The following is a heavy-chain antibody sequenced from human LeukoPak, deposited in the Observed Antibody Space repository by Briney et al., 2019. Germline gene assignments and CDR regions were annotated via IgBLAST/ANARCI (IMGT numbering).Heavy chain of an antibody. J-gene: IGHJ3*02. D-gene: IGHD3-10*01. CDR3: ARRGFKAANAFDI. Sequence: GGSLRLSCAASGFTFSDYYMSWIRLAPGKGLEWVSYISISGNTRHYADSVKGRFTISRDNAKNSVYLQMNSLRVEDTAVYYCARRGFKAANAFDIWGQGTMVTVSS. V-gene: IGHV3-11*01. CDR2: ISISGNTR. CDR1: GFTFSDYY.